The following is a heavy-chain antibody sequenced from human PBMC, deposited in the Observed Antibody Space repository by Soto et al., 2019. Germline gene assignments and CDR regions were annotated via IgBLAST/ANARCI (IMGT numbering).Heavy chain of an antibody. CDR1: GGSINSYY. CDR2: IFYSGIT. V-gene: IGHV4-59*12. D-gene: IGHD3-10*01. Sequence: QVQLQESGPGLVKPSETLSLTCTVSGGSINSYYWSWIRQPPGKRLEWIGFIFYSGITNYNPSLKRRVTMSLDMSKNQFSLNLNSVTAADTAVYYCARNFPWFASQLGGWFDTWGQGTLVTVSS. CDR3: ARNFPWFASQLGGWFDT. J-gene: IGHJ5*02.